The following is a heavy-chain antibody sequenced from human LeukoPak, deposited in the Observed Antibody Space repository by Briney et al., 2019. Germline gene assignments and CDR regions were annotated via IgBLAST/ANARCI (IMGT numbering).Heavy chain of an antibody. J-gene: IGHJ3*02. CDR3: ARGGRGYSGYGLAAFDI. V-gene: IGHV4-30-2*01. Sequence: SETLSLTCAVSGGSISSGGYSWSWIRQPPGKGLEWIGYIYHSGSTYYNPSLKSRVTISVDRSKNQFSLKLSSVTAADTAVYYCARGGRGYSGYGLAAFDIWGQGTMVTVSS. D-gene: IGHD5-12*01. CDR2: IYHSGST. CDR1: GGSISSGGYS.